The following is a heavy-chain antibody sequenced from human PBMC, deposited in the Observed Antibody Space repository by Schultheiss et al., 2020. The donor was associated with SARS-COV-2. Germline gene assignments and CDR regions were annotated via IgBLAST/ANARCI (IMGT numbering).Heavy chain of an antibody. D-gene: IGHD2/OR15-2a*01. Sequence: GGSLRLSCAASGFTFSSYAMSWVRQAPGKGLEWVSAISGSGGSTYYADSVRGRFTISRDNAKNTLYLQMNSLRAEDTAVYYCARAILPAPFDAWGQGTLVTVSS. CDR3: ARAILPAPFDA. CDR2: ISGSGGST. V-gene: IGHV3-23*01. J-gene: IGHJ4*02. CDR1: GFTFSSYA.